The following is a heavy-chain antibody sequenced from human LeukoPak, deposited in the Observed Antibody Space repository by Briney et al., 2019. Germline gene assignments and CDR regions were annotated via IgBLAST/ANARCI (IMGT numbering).Heavy chain of an antibody. CDR1: GFTFSDSY. CDR2: IDKSGGTT. J-gene: IGHJ5*02. CDR3: ARDGPPAYYYDSSGHKPPGSGWFDP. D-gene: IGHD3-22*01. V-gene: IGHV3-11*04. Sequence: GGSLRLSCAASGFTFSDSYMTWIRQAPGKGLEWVAFIDKSGGTTYYADSVKGRFTISRDNAKSSLYLEMNSLRAEDTAVYYCARDGPPAYYYDSSGHKPPGSGWFDPWGQGTLVTVSS.